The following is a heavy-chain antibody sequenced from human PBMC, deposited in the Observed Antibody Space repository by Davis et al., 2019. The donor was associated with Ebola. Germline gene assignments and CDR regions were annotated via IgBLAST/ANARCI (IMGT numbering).Heavy chain of an antibody. D-gene: IGHD2-2*01. V-gene: IGHV4-34*01. CDR2: INHSGST. CDR3: ARVVVVPAAKGRNYYYYGMDV. Sequence: GSLRLSCAVHGGSFSGSYWSWIRQPPGKGLEWLGEINHSGSTNYNPSLKSRVTISVDTSKNQFSLKLSTVTAADTAVYYCARVVVVPAAKGRNYYYYGMDVWGQGTTVTVSS. CDR1: GGSFSGSY. J-gene: IGHJ6*02.